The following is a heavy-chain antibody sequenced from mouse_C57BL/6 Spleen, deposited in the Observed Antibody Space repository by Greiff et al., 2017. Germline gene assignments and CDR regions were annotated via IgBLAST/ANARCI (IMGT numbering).Heavy chain of an antibody. CDR1: GYTFTSYW. D-gene: IGHD1-1*01. Sequence: QVQLQQPGAELVMPGASVKLSCKASGYTFTSYWMHWVKQRPGQGLEWIGEIDPSDSYTNYNQKFKGKSTLTVDKSSSTAYMQLSSLTSDDSAVYYCARSHYYYGSSYYFDHWGQGTTLTVSS. J-gene: IGHJ2*01. CDR2: IDPSDSYT. V-gene: IGHV1-69*01. CDR3: ARSHYYYGSSYYFDH.